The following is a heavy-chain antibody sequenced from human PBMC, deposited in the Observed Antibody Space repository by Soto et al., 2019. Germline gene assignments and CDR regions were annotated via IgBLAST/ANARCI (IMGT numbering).Heavy chain of an antibody. CDR1: GYTFTSYG. CDR3: AMAVKWLLRCYFDY. J-gene: IGHJ4*02. D-gene: IGHD3-22*01. V-gene: IGHV1-18*04. CDR2: ISAYNGNT. Sequence: ASVKVSCKASGYTFTSYGMSWVRQAPGQGLEWMGWISAYNGNTNYAQKLQGRVTMTTDTSTSTAYMELRSLRSDDTAVYYCAMAVKWLLRCYFDYWGQGTLVTVSS.